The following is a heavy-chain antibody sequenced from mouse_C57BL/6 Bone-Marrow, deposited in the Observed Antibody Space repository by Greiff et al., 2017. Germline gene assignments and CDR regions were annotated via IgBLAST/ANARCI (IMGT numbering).Heavy chain of an antibody. CDR2: IDPSDSYT. J-gene: IGHJ1*03. V-gene: IGHV1-59*01. Sequence: QVQLQQPGAELVRPGTSVKLSCKASGYTFTSYWMHWVKQRPGQGLEWIGVIDPSDSYTNYNQKFKGKATLTVDTSSSTAYMQLSSLTSEDSAVYYCARPIYYGGWYFDVWGTGTTVTVSS. CDR1: GYTFTSYW. CDR3: ARPIYYGGWYFDV. D-gene: IGHD2-1*01.